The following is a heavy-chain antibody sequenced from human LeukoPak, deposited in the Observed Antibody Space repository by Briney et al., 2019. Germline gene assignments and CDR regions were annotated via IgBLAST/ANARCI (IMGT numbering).Heavy chain of an antibody. J-gene: IGHJ4*02. CDR3: ARSPVEMATISSSELDY. V-gene: IGHV1-8*01. Sequence: ASVKVSCKASGYTFTSYDINWVRQATGQGLEWMGWMNPNSGNTGYAQKFQGRVTMTRNTSISTDYMELSSLRSEDTAVYYCARSPVEMATISSSELDYWGQGTLVTVSS. CDR1: GYTFTSYD. D-gene: IGHD5-24*01. CDR2: MNPNSGNT.